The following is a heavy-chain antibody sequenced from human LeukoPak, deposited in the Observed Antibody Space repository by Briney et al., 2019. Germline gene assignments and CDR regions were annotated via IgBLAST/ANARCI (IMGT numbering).Heavy chain of an antibody. CDR1: GFTFSSYA. CDR2: ISPSGDRT. CDR3: AIMHGYYDGSGFWVQ. V-gene: IGHV3-23*01. D-gene: IGHD3-22*01. Sequence: GGSLRLSCAASGFTFSSYAMSYLRHAPGKALEWFSFISPSGDRTSNADSVEGRFTISRDNTRNTLYLQMNSLRDEDTGVYYCAIMHGYYDGSGFWVQWGQGTLVSVSS. J-gene: IGHJ4*02.